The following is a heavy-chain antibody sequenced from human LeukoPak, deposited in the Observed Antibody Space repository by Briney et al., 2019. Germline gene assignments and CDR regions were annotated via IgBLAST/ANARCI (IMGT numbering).Heavy chain of an antibody. Sequence: SETLSLTCTVSGGSISSSSYYWGWIRQPPGKGLEWIGSIYYSGSTYYNPSLKSRVTISVDTSKNQFSLKLSSVTAADTAVYYCARRGVQITGTTEGFDYWGQGTLVTVSS. D-gene: IGHD1-20*01. V-gene: IGHV4-39*01. CDR2: IYYSGST. CDR1: GGSISSSSYY. CDR3: ARRGVQITGTTEGFDY. J-gene: IGHJ4*02.